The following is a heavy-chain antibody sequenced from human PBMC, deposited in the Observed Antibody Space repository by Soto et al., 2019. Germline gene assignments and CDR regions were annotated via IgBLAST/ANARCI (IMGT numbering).Heavy chain of an antibody. CDR1: VYSFTSYW. CDR2: IYPGDSDT. V-gene: IGHV5-51*01. D-gene: IGHD3-16*02. Sequence: PGESLKISCKGSVYSFTSYWIGWVRQMPGKGLEWMGIIYPGDSDTRYSPSFQGQVTISADKSISTAYLQWSSLKASDTAMYYCARLLFSYPTQASYFVYWGQGTLVTISS. CDR3: ARLLFSYPTQASYFVY. J-gene: IGHJ4*02.